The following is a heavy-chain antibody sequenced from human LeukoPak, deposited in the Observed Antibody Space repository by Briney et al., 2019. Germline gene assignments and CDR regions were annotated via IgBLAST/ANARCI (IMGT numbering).Heavy chain of an antibody. CDR3: VRGRGVPEYYFDY. V-gene: IGHV3-74*01. D-gene: IGHD2-2*01. CDR1: GFTFSSYW. J-gene: IGHJ4*02. CDR2: IKTDGSST. Sequence: GSLRLSCANSGFTFSSYWMHWVRQAPGKGLVWVSRIKTDGSSTTYADFVQGRFTISRDNAKNTLYLQMNSLRADDTAVYHCVRGRGVPEYYFDYWGQGTLVTVSS.